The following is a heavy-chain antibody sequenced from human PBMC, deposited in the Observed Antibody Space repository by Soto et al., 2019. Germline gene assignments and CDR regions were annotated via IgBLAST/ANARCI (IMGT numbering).Heavy chain of an antibody. V-gene: IGHV4-31*03. CDR2: IYYSGST. D-gene: IGHD3-22*01. CDR3: ASTYYSASTGPFDY. CDR1: GGSISSGNYY. Sequence: SETLSLTCTVSGGSISSGNYYWSWIRQHPGKGLEWIGYIYYSGSTYYNPSLKSRVTISVDTSKNQFSLKLSSVTAADTAVYYCASTYYSASTGPFDYWGQGTLVTLSS. J-gene: IGHJ4*02.